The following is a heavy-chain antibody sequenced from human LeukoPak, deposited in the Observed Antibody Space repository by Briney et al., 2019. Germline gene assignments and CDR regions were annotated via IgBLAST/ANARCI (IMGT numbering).Heavy chain of an antibody. CDR2: ISYDGNNE. J-gene: IGHJ4*02. D-gene: IGHD2-21*02. CDR3: ARPQEHIVVVTAILF. V-gene: IGHV3-30*04. CDR1: GFTFSSYA. Sequence: GRSLRLSCAASGFTFSSYAMHWVRQAPGKGLEWVAVISYDGNNEYYADSVKGRFTISRDNSKNTLYLQMSSLRVEDTAVYFCARPQEHIVVVTAILFWGQGTLVTVSS.